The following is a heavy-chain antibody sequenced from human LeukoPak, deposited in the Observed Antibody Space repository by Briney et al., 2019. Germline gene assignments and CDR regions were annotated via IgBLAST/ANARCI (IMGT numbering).Heavy chain of an antibody. CDR3: ARGGMVRGHAFDI. Sequence: ASVKVSCKASGYTFTSYAISWVRQAPGQGLEWMGRIIPILGIANYAQKFQGRATITADKSTSTAYMELSSLRSEDTAVYYCARGGMVRGHAFDIWGQGTMVTVSS. CDR1: GYTFTSYA. V-gene: IGHV1-69*04. D-gene: IGHD3-10*01. J-gene: IGHJ3*02. CDR2: IIPILGIA.